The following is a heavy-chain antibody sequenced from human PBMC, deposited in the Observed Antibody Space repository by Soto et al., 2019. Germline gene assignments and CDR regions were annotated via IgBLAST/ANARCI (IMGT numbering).Heavy chain of an antibody. CDR1: GFTFSTYS. Sequence: EVQLLESGGGLVQPGGSLRPSCAASGFTFSTYSRGWVRQAPGKGLEWVSAISGSGGSTYYADSVKGRFTISRDNSKNTLYLQMNSLRAEDTAVYYCAKSGVWFGSNWFDPWGQGTLVTVSS. V-gene: IGHV3-23*01. CDR2: ISGSGGST. D-gene: IGHD3-10*01. CDR3: AKSGVWFGSNWFDP. J-gene: IGHJ5*02.